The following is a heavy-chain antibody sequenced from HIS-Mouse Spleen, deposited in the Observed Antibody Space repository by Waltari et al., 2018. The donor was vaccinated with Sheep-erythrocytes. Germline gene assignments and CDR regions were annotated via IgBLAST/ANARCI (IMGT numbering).Heavy chain of an antibody. CDR3: ARVRILAVAGTGAFDI. D-gene: IGHD6-19*01. Sequence: QVQLVPSGAEGKKPGATVKVSCKVFGYTSTGSYIHWVRRAPGHGLEWMGWINPNSGGTNYAQKFQGRVTMTRDTSISTAYMELSRLRSDDTAVYYCARVRILAVAGTGAFDIWGQGTMVTVSS. V-gene: IGHV1-2*02. J-gene: IGHJ3*02. CDR2: INPNSGGT. CDR1: GYTSTGSY.